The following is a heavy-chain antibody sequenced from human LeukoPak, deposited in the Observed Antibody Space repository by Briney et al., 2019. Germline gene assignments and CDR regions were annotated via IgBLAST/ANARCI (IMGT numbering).Heavy chain of an antibody. CDR3: ARMPFMVRGVIELDY. CDR2: IIPIFGTA. D-gene: IGHD3-10*01. V-gene: IGHV1-69*01. Sequence: AASVKVSCKASGGTFSSYAISWVRQAPEQGLEWMGGIIPIFGTANYAQKFQGRVTITADESTSTAYMELSSLRSEDTAVYYCARMPFMVRGVIELDYWGQGTLVTVSS. CDR1: GGTFSSYA. J-gene: IGHJ4*02.